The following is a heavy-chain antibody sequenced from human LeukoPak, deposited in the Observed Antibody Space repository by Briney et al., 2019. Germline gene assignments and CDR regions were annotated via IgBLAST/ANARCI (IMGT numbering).Heavy chain of an antibody. J-gene: IGHJ4*02. Sequence: GGSLRLSCAASGFTFSSYAMSWVRRAPGKGLEWVSAISGSGGSTYYADSVKGRFTISRDDPKNSLNLQMNSLRAEDTAVYYCARGAAISGSITGTTYYFDYWGQGALVTVSS. CDR2: ISGSGGST. D-gene: IGHD1-20*01. CDR1: GFTFSSYA. CDR3: ARGAAISGSITGTTYYFDY. V-gene: IGHV3-23*01.